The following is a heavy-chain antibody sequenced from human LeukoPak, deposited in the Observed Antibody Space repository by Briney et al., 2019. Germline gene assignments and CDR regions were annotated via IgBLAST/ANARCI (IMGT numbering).Heavy chain of an antibody. V-gene: IGHV3-30*03. D-gene: IGHD4-11*01. Sequence: GGSLRLSCAASGFTFSSYVMHWVRQAPGKGLEWVAVISYDGGNRYYADSVKGRFTISRDNSKNTLYLQMNSLRAEDTAVYYCARASNLYYFDYWGQGTLVTVSS. CDR1: GFTFSSYV. CDR3: ARASNLYYFDY. CDR2: ISYDGGNR. J-gene: IGHJ4*02.